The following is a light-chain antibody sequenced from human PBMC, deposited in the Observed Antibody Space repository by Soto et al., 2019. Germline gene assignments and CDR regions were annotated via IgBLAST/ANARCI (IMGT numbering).Light chain of an antibody. CDR2: DVS. CDR3: SSYSSSSPVV. J-gene: IGLJ2*01. CDR1: SSDVGGYKS. V-gene: IGLV2-14*03. Sequence: QSALTQPASVSGSPGQSITISCTGSSSDVGGYKSVSWYQQHPGKATKLIIYDVSDRPSGVSNRFSGSKSGNTASLTISGLQAEDEADYYCSSYSSSSPVVFGGGTKVTVL.